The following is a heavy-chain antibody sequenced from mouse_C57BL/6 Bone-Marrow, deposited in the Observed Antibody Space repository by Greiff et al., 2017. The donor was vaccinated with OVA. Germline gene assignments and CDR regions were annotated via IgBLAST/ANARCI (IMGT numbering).Heavy chain of an antibody. CDR1: GYAFSSSW. D-gene: IGHD2-13*01. CDR2: IYPGDGDT. V-gene: IGHV1-82*01. J-gene: IGHJ2*01. CDR3: ARHEDGDYASYFYY. Sequence: VQLQQSGPELVKPGASVKISCKASGYAFSSSWMNWVKQRPGTGLEWIGRIYPGDGDTNYNGQFKGKATLTAATSSSTDYMQLSSLTSEDSAVYFCARHEDGDYASYFYYWGQGTTLTVSS.